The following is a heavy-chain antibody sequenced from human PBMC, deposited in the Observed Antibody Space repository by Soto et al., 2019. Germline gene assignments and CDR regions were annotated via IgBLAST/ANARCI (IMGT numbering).Heavy chain of an antibody. V-gene: IGHV4-30-4*08. D-gene: IGHD1-26*01. J-gene: IGHJ4*02. CDR2: IYYSGTT. Sequence: SETLSLTCTVSGGSISSGGYYWYWIRQHPGKGLEWIGYIYYSGTTYYNPSLKSRVTISVDTSKNQFSLKVSSVTAADTAVKYCDQRNSLDYSAPGNLVPVSS. CDR1: GGSISSGGYY. CDR3: DQRNSLDY.